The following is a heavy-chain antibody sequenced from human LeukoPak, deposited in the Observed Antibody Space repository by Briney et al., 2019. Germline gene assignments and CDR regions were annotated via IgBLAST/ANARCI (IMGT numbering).Heavy chain of an antibody. CDR1: GFTFSNYA. D-gene: IGHD3-22*01. Sequence: GGSLRLSCAASGFTFSNYAMTWVRQAPGKGLEWVSSIAGAGGSTFYSDSVKGRFTISRDNSKNTLYLQMNSLRAKDTAVYYCGGNYYDSRRYYFDYWGQGTLVTVSS. CDR3: GGNYYDSRRYYFDY. J-gene: IGHJ4*02. V-gene: IGHV3-23*01. CDR2: IAGAGGST.